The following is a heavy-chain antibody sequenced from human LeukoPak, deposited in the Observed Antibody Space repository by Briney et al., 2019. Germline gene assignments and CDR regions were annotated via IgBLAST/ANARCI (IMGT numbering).Heavy chain of an antibody. CDR1: GGSISSYY. V-gene: IGHV4-4*07. Sequence: SETLSLTCTVSGGSISSYYWSWIRQPAGQGLEWIGHIYTSGSTNHNPSLKSRVTMSVDTSKNQFSLKLSSVTAADTAVYYCGRLYNYYMDVWGKGTMVTVSS. CDR2: IYTSGST. CDR3: GRLYNYYMDV. J-gene: IGHJ6*03. D-gene: IGHD3-10*01.